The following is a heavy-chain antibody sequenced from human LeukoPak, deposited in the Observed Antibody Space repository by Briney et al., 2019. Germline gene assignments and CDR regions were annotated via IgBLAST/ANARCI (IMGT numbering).Heavy chain of an antibody. J-gene: IGHJ4*02. CDR2: INAGNGNT. Sequence: GASVKVSCKASGGTFSSYAISWVRQAPGQRLEWMGWINAGNGNTKYSQKFQGRVTITADESTSTAYMELSSLRSEDTAVYYCASVSIVGANNFDYWGQGTLVTVSS. D-gene: IGHD1-26*01. CDR1: GGTFSSYA. V-gene: IGHV1-69*13. CDR3: ASVSIVGANNFDY.